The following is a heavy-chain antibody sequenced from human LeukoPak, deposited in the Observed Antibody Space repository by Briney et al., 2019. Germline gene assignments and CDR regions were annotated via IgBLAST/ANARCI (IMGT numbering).Heavy chain of an antibody. CDR2: IFSGGST. D-gene: IGHD3-22*01. Sequence: GGSQRLSCAVSGFTVSSNYMSWVRQAPGKGLEWVSVIFSGGSTYYADSVKGRFTISRDDSKNTVYLQMNSLRAEDTSVYFCARGGESSGYYYADYWGQGTLVTASS. CDR1: GFTVSSNY. V-gene: IGHV3-66*01. J-gene: IGHJ4*02. CDR3: ARGGESSGYYYADY.